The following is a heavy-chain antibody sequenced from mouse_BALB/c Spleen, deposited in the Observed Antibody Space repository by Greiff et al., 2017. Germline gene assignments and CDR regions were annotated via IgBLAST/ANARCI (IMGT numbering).Heavy chain of an antibody. V-gene: IGHV5-6*01. CDR1: GFTFSSYG. CDR2: ISSGGSYT. J-gene: IGHJ3*01. Sequence: VQLKESGGDLVKPGGSLKLSCAASGFTFSSYGLSWVRQTPDKRLEWVATISSGGSYTYYPDSVSGRFTISRDNAKNTLYLQMSSLKSEDTAMYYSEKQGLRLRWYFAYWGAGTLGTVSA. D-gene: IGHD1-2*01. CDR3: EKQGLRLRWYFAY.